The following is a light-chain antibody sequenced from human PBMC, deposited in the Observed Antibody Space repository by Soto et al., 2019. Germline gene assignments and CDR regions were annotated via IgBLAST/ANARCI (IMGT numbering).Light chain of an antibody. V-gene: IGKV3-15*01. Sequence: EIVMTQSPATLSVSPGERATLSCRASQSISTSLTWYQQKPGQAPRLLIYGASTRATGIPARFSGSGSGTEFTLTISTLQSEDFAVYYCQHYYNWPRTFGQGTK. CDR1: QSISTS. J-gene: IGKJ1*01. CDR2: GAS. CDR3: QHYYNWPRT.